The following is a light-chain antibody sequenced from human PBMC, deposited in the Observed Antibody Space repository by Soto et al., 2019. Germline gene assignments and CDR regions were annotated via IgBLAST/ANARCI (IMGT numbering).Light chain of an antibody. CDR2: WAS. CDR3: QQYYATPLT. Sequence: DIVMTQSPDSLAVSLGERATINCKSSQSVFYSPKNKNYLAWYQQKPGQPPKLLIYWASTRESGVPDRFSGSGSGTDSTLTISSLQAEDVAVYYCQQYYATPLTFGPGTKVDIK. V-gene: IGKV4-1*01. J-gene: IGKJ3*01. CDR1: QSVFYSPKNKNY.